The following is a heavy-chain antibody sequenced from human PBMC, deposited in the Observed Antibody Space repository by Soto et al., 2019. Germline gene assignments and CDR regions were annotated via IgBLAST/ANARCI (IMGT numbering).Heavy chain of an antibody. J-gene: IGHJ4*02. D-gene: IGHD6-6*01. V-gene: IGHV3-33*01. Sequence: QVQLVESGGGVVQPGGSLRLSCATSGFTFSDSGMHWVRQAPGKGLEWVAVIWSDGSDKSYADSVEGRFTISRDNSKNTLYLQMNSLRAEGTGGYYCVRSNRYSRPSGWGGGFDYWGQGTLVTVSS. CDR1: GFTFSDSG. CDR2: IWSDGSDK. CDR3: VRSNRYSRPSGWGGGFDY.